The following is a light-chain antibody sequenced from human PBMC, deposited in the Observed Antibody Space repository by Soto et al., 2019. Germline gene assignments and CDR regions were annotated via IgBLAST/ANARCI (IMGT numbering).Light chain of an antibody. J-gene: IGKJ1*01. CDR2: GAS. CDR1: QSLYNNY. V-gene: IGKV3-20*01. Sequence: IVFTQSPCRLALFPGETATLSCRASQSLYNNYLAWYQQKPGQAPRLLIYGASNRATGIPDRFSGSGSGTDFTLTISRLEPEDFAVYYCQQYGSSGRFGQGTKVNIK. CDR3: QQYGSSGR.